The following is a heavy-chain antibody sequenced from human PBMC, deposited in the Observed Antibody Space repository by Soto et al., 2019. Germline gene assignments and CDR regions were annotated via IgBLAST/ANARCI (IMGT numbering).Heavy chain of an antibody. CDR2: LRAYNGNT. D-gene: IGHD2-21*02. V-gene: IGHV1-18*01. J-gene: IGHJ3*02. CDR3: ARSPWYCGGDCGHAFDI. CDR1: WDTVTSYG. Sequence: GAAVKVSCKAYWDTVTSYGLRWVLQSPDQGLEWMGWLRAYNGNTNSAQKLQGRVTMTTDTSTSTAYLELRSLSSDDTPAYYCARSPWYCGGDCGHAFDIWAQGTMVTVSS.